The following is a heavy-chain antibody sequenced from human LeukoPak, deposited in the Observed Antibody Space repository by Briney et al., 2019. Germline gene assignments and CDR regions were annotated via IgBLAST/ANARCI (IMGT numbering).Heavy chain of an antibody. Sequence: PGGSLRLSCAASGFTVSSNYMSWVRQAPGKGLEWVSVIYSGGSTYYADSVKGRFTISRDNSKNTLYLQMNSLRAEDTAVYYCATPGYDSSGPEYFQHWGQGTLVTVSS. D-gene: IGHD3-22*01. CDR1: GFTVSSNY. V-gene: IGHV3-66*01. CDR3: ATPGYDSSGPEYFQH. CDR2: IYSGGST. J-gene: IGHJ1*01.